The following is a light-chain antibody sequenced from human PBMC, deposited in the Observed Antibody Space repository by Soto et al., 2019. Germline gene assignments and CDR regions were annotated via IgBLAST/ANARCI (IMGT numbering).Light chain of an antibody. CDR3: QEYVYYST. V-gene: IGKV1-5*01. CDR1: QSINSW. CDR2: HAS. J-gene: IGKJ4*01. Sequence: DIQMTQSPSTLSVSVGDRVTITCRASQSINSWLSWYQQSPGKAPKLLIYHASTLESWIPSRFSGSGSGTEFTLTISSLQPDDFATYYCQEYVYYSTFGGGTKVEIK.